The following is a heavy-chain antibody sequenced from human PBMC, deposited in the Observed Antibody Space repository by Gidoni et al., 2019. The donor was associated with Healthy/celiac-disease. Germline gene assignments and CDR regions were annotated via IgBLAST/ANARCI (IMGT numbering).Heavy chain of an antibody. CDR2: ISGSGGST. CDR1: GFPFSSYA. V-gene: IGHV3-23*04. D-gene: IGHD3-10*01. CDR3: AKEGDYYGSGSYYYFDY. Sequence: EVQLVESGGGLVQPGGSLRLSCAASGFPFSSYAMSWVRQAPGKGLEWVSAISGSGGSTYYADSVKGRFTISRDNSKNTLYLQMNSLRAEDTAVYYCAKEGDYYGSGSYYYFDYWGQGTLVTVSS. J-gene: IGHJ4*02.